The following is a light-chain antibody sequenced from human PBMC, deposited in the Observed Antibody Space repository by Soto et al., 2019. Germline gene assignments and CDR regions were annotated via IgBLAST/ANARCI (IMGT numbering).Light chain of an antibody. Sequence: QSVLTQPASVSGSPGQSITISCTGTSSDAGGYNSVSWYRQDPGKAPNLIIYDVTYRPSGVSNRFSGSKSGNTASLTISGLQSEDEADYHCSSFTSSITYVFGTGTKVTVL. V-gene: IGLV2-14*01. CDR3: SSFTSSITYV. CDR2: DVT. J-gene: IGLJ1*01. CDR1: SSDAGGYNS.